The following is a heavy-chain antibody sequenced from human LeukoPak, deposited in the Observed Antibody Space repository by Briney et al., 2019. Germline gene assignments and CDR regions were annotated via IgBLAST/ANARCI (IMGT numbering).Heavy chain of an antibody. CDR1: GFTFDDYA. J-gene: IGHJ3*02. D-gene: IGHD2-21*02. Sequence: AGRSLRLSCAASGFTFDDYAMHWVRQAPGKGLEWVSGISWNSGSIGYADSVKGRFTISRDNAKNSLYLQMNSLRAEDTALYYCAEDFVWDIVVVTPYAFDIWGQGTMVTVSS. CDR3: AEDFVWDIVVVTPYAFDI. V-gene: IGHV3-9*01. CDR2: ISWNSGSI.